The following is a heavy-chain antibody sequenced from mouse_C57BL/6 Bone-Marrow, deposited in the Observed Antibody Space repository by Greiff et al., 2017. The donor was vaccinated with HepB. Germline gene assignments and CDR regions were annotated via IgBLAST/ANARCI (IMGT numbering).Heavy chain of an antibody. V-gene: IGHV6-6*01. CDR3: TRDYGSSYEFAY. CDR1: GFTFSDAW. J-gene: IGHJ3*01. Sequence: EVQLVESGGGLVQPGGSMKLSCAASGFTFSDAWMDWVRQSPEKGLEWVAEIRNKANNHATYYAESVKGRFTISRDDSKSSVYLQMNSLRAEDTGIYYCTRDYGSSYEFAYWGQGTLVTVSA. CDR2: IRNKANNHAT. D-gene: IGHD1-1*01.